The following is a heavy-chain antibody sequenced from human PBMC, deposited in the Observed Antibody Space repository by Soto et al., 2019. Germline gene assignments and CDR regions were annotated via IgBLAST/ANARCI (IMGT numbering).Heavy chain of an antibody. D-gene: IGHD3-16*02. Sequence: ASVKVSCKASGYTFTSYGISWVRQAPGQGLEWMGWISAYNGNTNYAQKLQGRVTMTTDTSTGTAYMELRSLRSDDTAVYYCARTVMITFGGVIVIGWFDPWGQGTLVTVSS. J-gene: IGHJ5*02. CDR3: ARTVMITFGGVIVIGWFDP. CDR2: ISAYNGNT. CDR1: GYTFTSYG. V-gene: IGHV1-18*01.